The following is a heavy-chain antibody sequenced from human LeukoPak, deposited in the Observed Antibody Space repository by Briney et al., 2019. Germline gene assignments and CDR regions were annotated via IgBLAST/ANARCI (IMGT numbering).Heavy chain of an antibody. D-gene: IGHD3-9*01. Sequence: SGTLSLTCTVSGGSISSSSYYWGWIRQPPGKGLEWVGSIYSSGSAYYNPSLKSRVIISVDTSTNQFSLRLSSVTAADTAVYYCARLDVAIDYWGQGTLVTVSS. CDR1: GGSISSSSYY. J-gene: IGHJ4*02. V-gene: IGHV4-39*01. CDR3: ARLDVAIDY. CDR2: IYSSGSA.